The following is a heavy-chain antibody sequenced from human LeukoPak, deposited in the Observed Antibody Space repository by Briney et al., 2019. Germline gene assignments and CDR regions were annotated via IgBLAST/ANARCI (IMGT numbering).Heavy chain of an antibody. J-gene: IGHJ6*03. CDR3: ARELRTGSFSYYMDV. Sequence: HPSETLSLTCTVSGGSISSITYYWGWIRQAPGKGLEWVSVIYSGGSTYYADSVKGRFTMSRDNSKNTLYLQTNSLRAEDTAVYYCARELRTGSFSYYMDVWGKGTTVTVSS. D-gene: IGHD3-10*01. CDR1: GGSISSITYY. CDR2: IYSGGST. V-gene: IGHV3-53*05.